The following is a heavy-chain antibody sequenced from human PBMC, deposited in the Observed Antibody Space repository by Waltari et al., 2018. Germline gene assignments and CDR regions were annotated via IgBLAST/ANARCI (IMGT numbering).Heavy chain of an antibody. D-gene: IGHD2-21*02. CDR1: GFTFEDYA. CDR2: ISLNSESI. V-gene: IGHV3-9*01. CDR3: VKDVLSDCGGDCYSEH. Sequence: EVQLVESGGGLVQPGRSLRLSCAASGFTFEDYAMHWVRQDPGKGREWVAGISLNSESIGYADSGQGRFTISRDNAKNSMFLQIHSLRPEDTALYYCVKDVLSDCGGDCYSEHWGQGTLLTVSS. J-gene: IGHJ4*02.